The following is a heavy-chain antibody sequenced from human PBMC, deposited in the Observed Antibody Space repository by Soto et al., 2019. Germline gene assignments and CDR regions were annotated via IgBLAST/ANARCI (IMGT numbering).Heavy chain of an antibody. CDR3: ARMRPTGWHDYYYYGMDV. CDR1: GGSLSDHY. Sequence: QVQLQESGPGLVKPSETLSLTGSVSGGSLSDHYWTWIRQPPGKGLEWIGCIYYRGSTYYNPSLKSRVTISVDTSKNQFSLRLSSVTVADTAVYYCARMRPTGWHDYYYYGMDVWGQGTTVTVSS. CDR2: IYYRGST. V-gene: IGHV4-59*11. J-gene: IGHJ6*02. D-gene: IGHD6-19*01.